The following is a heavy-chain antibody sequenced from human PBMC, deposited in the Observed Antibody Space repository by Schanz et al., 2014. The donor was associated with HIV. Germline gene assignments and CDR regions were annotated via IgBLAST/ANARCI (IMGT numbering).Heavy chain of an antibody. J-gene: IGHJ4*02. CDR2: IGSGGGYK. V-gene: IGHV3-21*02. D-gene: IGHD5-18*01. CDR1: GFSFSSFS. CDR3: ARDDDTGLLDY. Sequence: EVQLVESGGGLVEPGGSLRLSCEASGFSFSSFSMNWVRQAPGKGLEWVSSIGSGGGYKYYADSVNGRFTISRDNAKNSLHLQMSRLGAEDTAVYYCARDDDTGLLDYWGQGTLVTVSS.